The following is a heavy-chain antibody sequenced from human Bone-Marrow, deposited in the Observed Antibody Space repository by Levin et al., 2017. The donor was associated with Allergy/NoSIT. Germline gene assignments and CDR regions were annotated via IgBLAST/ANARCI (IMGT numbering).Heavy chain of an antibody. Sequence: PSETLSLTCAVFGGSFSGYYWTWIRQPPGKGLEWIGEINHSGSTNYNPSLESRVTISVKLSSVTAADTAVYYYRENIEQQVRRALDYWGQGTPVTVSS. CDR2: INHSGST. D-gene: IGHD2-21*01. CDR3: RENIEQQVRRALDY. CDR1: GGSFSGYY. V-gene: IGHV4-34*01. J-gene: IGHJ4*02.